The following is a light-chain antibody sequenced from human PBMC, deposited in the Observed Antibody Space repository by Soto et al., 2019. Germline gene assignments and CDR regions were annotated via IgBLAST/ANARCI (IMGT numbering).Light chain of an antibody. V-gene: IGKV3-20*01. CDR1: QSVTNNY. Sequence: EIVLTQSPGTLSLSPGERATLSCRASQSVTNNYLAWYQQKPSQAPRLLIFGASSRAAGIPDRFSGSGSGTDFTLAIGRLEPEDFAVYFCQQYGRSPWTFGQGTTVDIK. CDR3: QQYGRSPWT. J-gene: IGKJ1*01. CDR2: GAS.